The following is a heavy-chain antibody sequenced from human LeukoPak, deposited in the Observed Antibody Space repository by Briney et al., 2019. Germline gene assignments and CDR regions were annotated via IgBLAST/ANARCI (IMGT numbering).Heavy chain of an antibody. CDR3: ARAHLRLGPSRGMDV. Sequence: GASVKVSCKASGYTFTSYHIDWARQAPGQGLEWMGWISAYNGNTNYAQRLQGRVTMTTDTSTSTAYMELRSLRSDDTAVYYCARAHLRLGPSRGMDVWGQGTTVTVSS. D-gene: IGHD3-16*01. V-gene: IGHV1-18*01. CDR2: ISAYNGNT. CDR1: GYTFTSYH. J-gene: IGHJ6*02.